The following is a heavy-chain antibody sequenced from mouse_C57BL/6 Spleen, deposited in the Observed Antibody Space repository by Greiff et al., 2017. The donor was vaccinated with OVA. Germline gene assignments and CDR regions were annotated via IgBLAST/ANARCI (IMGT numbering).Heavy chain of an antibody. CDR3: ARGVYYYGSSTYAMDY. CDR2: IYPRDGST. J-gene: IGHJ4*01. V-gene: IGHV1-78*01. D-gene: IGHD1-1*01. CDR1: GYTFTDHT. Sequence: VQLVESDAELVKPGASVKISCKVSGYTFTDHTIHWMKQRPEQGLEWIGYIYPRDGSTKYNEKFKGKATLTADKSSSTAYMQLNSLTSEDSAVYFCARGVYYYGSSTYAMDYWGQGTSVTVSS.